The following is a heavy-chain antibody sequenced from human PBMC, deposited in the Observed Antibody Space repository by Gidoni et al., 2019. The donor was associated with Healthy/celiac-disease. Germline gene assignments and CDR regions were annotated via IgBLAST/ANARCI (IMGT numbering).Heavy chain of an antibody. V-gene: IGHV3-21*01. CDR2: ISSSSSYI. J-gene: IGHJ3*02. Sequence: EVQLVESGGGLVKPVGSLRLSCAASGFTFSSYSMNWVRQAPGKGLEWVSSISSSSSYIYYADSVKGRFTISRDNAKNSLYLQMNSLRAEDTAVYYCARRWPAGAFDIWGQGTMVTVSS. D-gene: IGHD2-15*01. CDR3: ARRWPAGAFDI. CDR1: GFTFSSYS.